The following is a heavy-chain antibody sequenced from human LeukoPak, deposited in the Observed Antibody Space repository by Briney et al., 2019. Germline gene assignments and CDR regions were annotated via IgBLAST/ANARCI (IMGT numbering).Heavy chain of an antibody. J-gene: IGHJ3*02. CDR3: ASSSLRGSDAFDI. CDR1: GDSVSNNNAA. D-gene: IGHD3-16*01. V-gene: IGHV6-1*01. CDR2: TYYRSKWYT. Sequence: SQTLSLTCAISGDSVSNNNAAWNWIRQSPSRDLEWLGRTYYRSKWYTDYAVSVSSPITINPDASKNQFSLQLNSVTPEDTAVYYCASSSLRGSDAFDIWGQGTMVTVSS.